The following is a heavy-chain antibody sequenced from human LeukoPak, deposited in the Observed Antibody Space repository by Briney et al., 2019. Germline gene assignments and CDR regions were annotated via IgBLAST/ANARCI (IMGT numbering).Heavy chain of an antibody. D-gene: IGHD1-26*01. V-gene: IGHV3-23*01. CDR3: AKEGAAEVIPFDY. J-gene: IGHJ4*02. CDR2: ISGSGGST. Sequence: GGSLRLSCAASGFTFSSYAMSWVRQAPGKGLEWVSAISGSGGSTYYADSVEGQFTISRDNSKNTLYLQMNSLRAEDTAVYYCAKEGAAEVIPFDYWGQGTLVTVSS. CDR1: GFTFSSYA.